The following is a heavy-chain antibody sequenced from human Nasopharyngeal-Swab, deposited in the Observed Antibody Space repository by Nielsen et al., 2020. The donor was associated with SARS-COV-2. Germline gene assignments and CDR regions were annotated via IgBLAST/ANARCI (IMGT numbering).Heavy chain of an antibody. V-gene: IGHV1-2*06. CDR2: INPNSGDT. D-gene: IGHD6-6*01. Sequence: ASVKVSCKASGYTFTDYYMHWVRQAPGQGLEWMGRINPNSGDTNYAQKFQGRVTMTRDTSISTAYMELSRLRSDDTAVYYCERVYSRSFEYWGQGTQVTVSS. CDR3: ERVYSRSFEY. CDR1: GYTFTDYY. J-gene: IGHJ4*02.